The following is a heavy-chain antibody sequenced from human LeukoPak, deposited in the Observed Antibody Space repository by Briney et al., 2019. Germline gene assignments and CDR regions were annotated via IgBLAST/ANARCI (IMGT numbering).Heavy chain of an antibody. J-gene: IGHJ5*02. V-gene: IGHV4-39*07. CDR1: GVSISSGSNY. CDR2: IYSSGNT. Sequence: SETLSLTCSVSGVSISSGSNYWGWIRQPPGKTLEWIGSIYSSGNTYYNPSLKSRVIILVDTAKNHFSLNLTSVTAADTAVYYCAKDFEVRYFEWPPPGSWGQGTLVTVSS. CDR3: AKDFEVRYFEWPPPGS. D-gene: IGHD3-9*01.